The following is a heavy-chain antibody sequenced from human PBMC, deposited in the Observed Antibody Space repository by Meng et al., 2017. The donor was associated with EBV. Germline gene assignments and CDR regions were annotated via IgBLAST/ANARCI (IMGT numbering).Heavy chain of an antibody. J-gene: IGHJ4*02. CDR3: ARVGIAVAGTGDY. Sequence: QGQLVQSWAEVKKPGASVTVSCKASGYTFTGYYMRWVRQAPGQGLEWMGRINPNSGGTNYAQKFQGRVTMTRDTSISTAYMELSRLRSDDTAVYYCARVGIAVAGTGDYWGQGTLVTVSS. CDR2: INPNSGGT. V-gene: IGHV1-2*06. D-gene: IGHD6-19*01. CDR1: GYTFTGYY.